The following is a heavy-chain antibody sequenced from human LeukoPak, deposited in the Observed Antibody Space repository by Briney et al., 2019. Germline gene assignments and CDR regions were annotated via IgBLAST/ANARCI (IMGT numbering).Heavy chain of an antibody. CDR1: GFTFDDYG. D-gene: IGHD3-22*01. J-gene: IGHJ6*02. CDR2: INWNGDST. CDR3: ARDRYYDSSGYYGTGLYYYGMDV. Sequence: GGSLRLSCAASGFTFDDYGMSWVRQAPGKGLEWVSGINWNGDSTGYADSVKGRFTISRDNAKNSLSLQMNSLRAEDTAVYYCARDRYYDSSGYYGTGLYYYGMDVWGQGTTVTVSS. V-gene: IGHV3-20*04.